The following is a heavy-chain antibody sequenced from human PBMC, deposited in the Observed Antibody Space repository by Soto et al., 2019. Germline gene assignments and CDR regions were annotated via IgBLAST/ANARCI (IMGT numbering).Heavy chain of an antibody. J-gene: IGHJ4*02. V-gene: IGHV3-66*01. Sequence: EEQLVESGGGLVQPGGSLRLSCAASGFTVSSNYMSWVRLATGKGLEWVSVIYSGGTTYYADSVTGSFTISRDNSKNTLYLQMNSLRAEDTAVYYCARASFDYWGQGTLVTVSS. CDR1: GFTVSSNY. CDR2: IYSGGTT. CDR3: ARASFDY.